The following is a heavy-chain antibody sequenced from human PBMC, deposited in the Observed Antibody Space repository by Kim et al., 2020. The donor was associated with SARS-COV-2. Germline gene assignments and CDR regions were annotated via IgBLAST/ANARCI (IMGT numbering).Heavy chain of an antibody. Sequence: SETLSLTCTVSGGSISSSSYYWGWIRQPPGKGLEWIGSIYYSGSTYYNPSLKSRVTISVDTSKNQFSLKLSSVTAADTAVYYCARYREGYSSGWYDYWGQGTLVTVSS. CDR1: GGSISSSSYY. J-gene: IGHJ4*02. V-gene: IGHV4-39*01. CDR3: ARYREGYSSGWYDY. D-gene: IGHD6-19*01. CDR2: IYYSGST.